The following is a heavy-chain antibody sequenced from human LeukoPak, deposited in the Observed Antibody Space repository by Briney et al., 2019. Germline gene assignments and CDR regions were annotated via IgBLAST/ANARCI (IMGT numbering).Heavy chain of an antibody. CDR3: AIYGGNFFDAFDI. J-gene: IGHJ3*02. Sequence: GESLTVFWKGSGYRFTSYWIGWVRQMPGKGPEWMGIIYPGDSDTRYSPSSQGQVTISADKSISTAYLQWSSLKASDAAMYYCAIYGGNFFDAFDIWGQGTMVTVSS. CDR1: GYRFTSYW. D-gene: IGHD4-23*01. V-gene: IGHV5-51*01. CDR2: IYPGDSDT.